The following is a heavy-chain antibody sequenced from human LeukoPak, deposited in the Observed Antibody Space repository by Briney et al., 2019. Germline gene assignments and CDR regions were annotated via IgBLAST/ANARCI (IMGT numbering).Heavy chain of an antibody. J-gene: IGHJ4*02. CDR1: GFTFSSHS. D-gene: IGHD2-2*01. CDR2: ISPNGNYI. V-gene: IGHV3-21*01. Sequence: GGSLRLSCAASGFTFSSHSMNWVRQAPGKGLEWVSSISPNGNYIYYADSLEGRFTISRDNAKNSLYLQMNSLRAEDTAVYYCARDLSSSTSCYSYWGQGTLVTVSS. CDR3: ARDLSSSTSCYSY.